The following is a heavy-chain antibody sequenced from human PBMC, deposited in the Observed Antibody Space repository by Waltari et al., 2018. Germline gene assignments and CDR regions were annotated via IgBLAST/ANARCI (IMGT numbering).Heavy chain of an antibody. D-gene: IGHD3-22*01. CDR3: ARAKYYYDSSGYYRGAYFDY. Sequence: QVQLQESGPGLVKPSETLSLTCTVSGGSISSYYWSWIRQPAGKGLEWIGRIYTSGSTNYNPSLKSRVTISVDKSKNQFSLKLSSVTAADTAVYYCARAKYYYDSSGYYRGAYFDYWVQGTLVTVSS. V-gene: IGHV4-4*07. J-gene: IGHJ4*02. CDR2: IYTSGST. CDR1: GGSISSYY.